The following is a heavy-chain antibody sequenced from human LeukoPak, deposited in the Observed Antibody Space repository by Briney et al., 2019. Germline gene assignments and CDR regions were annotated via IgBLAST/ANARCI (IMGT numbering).Heavy chain of an antibody. J-gene: IGHJ4*02. V-gene: IGHV4-34*01. Sequence: SETLSLTCAVYGGSFGGYYWSWIRQPPGKGLEWIGEINHSGSTNYNPSLKSRVTISVDTSKNQFSLKLSSVTAADTAVYYCARGRLGDSSTGFDYWGQGTLVTVSS. CDR3: ARGRLGDSSTGFDY. CDR1: GGSFGGYY. CDR2: INHSGST. D-gene: IGHD2-21*02.